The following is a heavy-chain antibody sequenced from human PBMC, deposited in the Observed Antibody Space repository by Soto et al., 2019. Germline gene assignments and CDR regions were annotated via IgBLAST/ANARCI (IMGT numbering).Heavy chain of an antibody. CDR3: ARVEYSSSSGAFDI. CDR2: ISSSSSYI. D-gene: IGHD6-6*01. Sequence: EVQLVESGGGLVKPGGSLRLSCAASGFTFISYSMNWFRQAPGKGLEWVSSISSSSSYIYYADSVKGRFTISRDNAKNSLYLQMNSLRAEDTAVYYCARVEYSSSSGAFDIWGQGTMVTVSS. V-gene: IGHV3-21*01. CDR1: GFTFISYS. J-gene: IGHJ3*02.